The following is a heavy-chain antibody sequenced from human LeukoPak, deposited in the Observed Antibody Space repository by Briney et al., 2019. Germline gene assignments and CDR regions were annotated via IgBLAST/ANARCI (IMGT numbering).Heavy chain of an antibody. Sequence: GGSLRLSCAASKFTFRNYGMHWVRQAPGKGLEWVANIKQDGSEKYYVDSVKGRFTISRDNAKNSLYLQMNSLRAEDTAVYYCARVESNSYFDYWGQGTLVTVSS. D-gene: IGHD3-3*01. V-gene: IGHV3-7*01. CDR2: IKQDGSEK. CDR3: ARVESNSYFDY. CDR1: KFTFRNYG. J-gene: IGHJ4*02.